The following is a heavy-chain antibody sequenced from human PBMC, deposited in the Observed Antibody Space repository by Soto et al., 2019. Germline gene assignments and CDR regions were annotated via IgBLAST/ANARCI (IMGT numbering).Heavy chain of an antibody. CDR2: ISSDGTNK. CDR3: ATTPPSDVDY. Sequence: GGSLRLSCAASGFAFRTYVMHWVRQPPGKGLEWVAVISSDGTNKYYTDSVKGRFTISRDNSKNTLFLQMNSLRVDDTAVYYCATTPPSDVDYWGQGTLVTVSS. J-gene: IGHJ4*02. V-gene: IGHV3-30*03. CDR1: GFAFRTYV.